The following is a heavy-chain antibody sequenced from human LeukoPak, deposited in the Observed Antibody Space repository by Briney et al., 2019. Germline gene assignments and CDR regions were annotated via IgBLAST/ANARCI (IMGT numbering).Heavy chain of an antibody. V-gene: IGHV4-34*01. CDR1: GGSFSAYY. D-gene: IGHD6-13*01. J-gene: IGHJ5*02. CDR3: ARGRRIAAAGLVEWFDP. CDR2: INHTGST. Sequence: PSETLSLTCVVYGGSFSAYYWTWIRQPPGKGLEWIGEINHTGSTSYNPSLKSRVSISVDMSRNQFSLKLYSVTAADTAVYYCARGRRIAAAGLVEWFDPWGQGTLVTVSS.